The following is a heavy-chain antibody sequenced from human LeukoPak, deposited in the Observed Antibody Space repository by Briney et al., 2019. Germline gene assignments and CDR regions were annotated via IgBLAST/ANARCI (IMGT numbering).Heavy chain of an antibody. CDR1: GGSFSGYY. D-gene: IGHD3-22*01. Sequence: PSETLSLTRAVYGGSFSGYYWSWIRQLPGKGLEWIGEINHSGSTNYNPSLKSRVTISVDTSKNQFSLKLSSVTAADTAVYYCARRAVSYYDSSGYYRKNFNWFDPWGQGTLVTVSS. J-gene: IGHJ5*02. CDR3: ARRAVSYYDSSGYYRKNFNWFDP. V-gene: IGHV4-34*01. CDR2: INHSGST.